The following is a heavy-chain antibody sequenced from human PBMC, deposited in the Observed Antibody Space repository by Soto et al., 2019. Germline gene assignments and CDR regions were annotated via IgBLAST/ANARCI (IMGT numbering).Heavy chain of an antibody. CDR3: ARAPIYYDSSGSPTYYYYGMDV. V-gene: IGHV1-69*01. CDR1: GGTFSSYA. J-gene: IGHJ6*02. CDR2: IITIFGTA. D-gene: IGHD3-22*01. Sequence: QVQLVQSGAEVTNPGSSVTVSCKASGGTFSSYAISWVRQAPGQGLEWMGGIITIFGTANYAQKFQGRGTITADESTSTAYMELSSLRSEDTAVYYCARAPIYYDSSGSPTYYYYGMDVWGHGTTVTVSS.